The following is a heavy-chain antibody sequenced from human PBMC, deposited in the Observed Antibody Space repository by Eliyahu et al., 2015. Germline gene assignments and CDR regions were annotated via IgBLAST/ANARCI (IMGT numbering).Heavy chain of an antibody. V-gene: IGHV6-1*01. Sequence: QVQLQQSGPGLVKPSQTLSLTCAISGDSVSSNXXXWXXXRXXPSRGLEWLGRTYYRSKWYNDYAVSVKSRITINPDTSKNQFSLQLNSVTPEDTAVYYCARDLSGVYYYDSSGGPRENDAFDIWGQGTMVTVSS. CDR3: ARDLSGVYYYDSSGGPRENDAFDI. CDR2: TYYRSKWYN. D-gene: IGHD3-22*01. CDR1: GDSVSSNXXX. J-gene: IGHJ3*02.